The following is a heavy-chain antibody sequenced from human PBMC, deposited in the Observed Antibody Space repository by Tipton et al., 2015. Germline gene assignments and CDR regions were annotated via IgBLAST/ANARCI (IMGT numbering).Heavy chain of an antibody. CDR2: IQYSGST. CDR1: GYSISSGYY. D-gene: IGHD4-23*01. CDR3: ARARGRHGGLFDS. Sequence: LRLSCDVSGYSISSGYYWSWIRQPPGKELEWIGYIQYSGSTNYNPSLKSRVTISVDTSKTQFSLKMRSVTATDTAVYYCARARGRHGGLFDSWGQGTLVTVSS. V-gene: IGHV4-61*01. J-gene: IGHJ4*02.